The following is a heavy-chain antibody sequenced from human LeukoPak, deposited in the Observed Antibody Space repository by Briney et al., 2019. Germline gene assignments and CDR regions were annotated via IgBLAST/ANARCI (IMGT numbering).Heavy chain of an antibody. D-gene: IGHD2-15*01. V-gene: IGHV4-61*01. Sequence: SGTLSLTCTVSGGSVSSGSYYWSWIRQPPGKGLEWIGYIYYSGSTNYNPSLKSRVTISVDTSKNQFSLKLSSVTAADTAVYYCARVQLGYCSGGSCYPSLDYWGQGTLVTVSS. CDR2: IYYSGST. CDR3: ARVQLGYCSGGSCYPSLDY. CDR1: GGSVSSGSYY. J-gene: IGHJ4*02.